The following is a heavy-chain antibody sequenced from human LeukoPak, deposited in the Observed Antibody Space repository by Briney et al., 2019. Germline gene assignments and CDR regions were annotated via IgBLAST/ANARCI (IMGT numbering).Heavy chain of an antibody. V-gene: IGHV3-30-3*01. D-gene: IGHD6-19*01. Sequence: PGGSLGLSCAASGFTFSSYAMHWVRQAPGKGLEWVAVISYDGSNKYYADSVKGRFTISRDNSKNTVFLQMSSLRAEDTAVYYCARTREQWQVLDYWGQGTLVTVSS. CDR3: ARTREQWQVLDY. CDR1: GFTFSSYA. J-gene: IGHJ4*02. CDR2: ISYDGSNK.